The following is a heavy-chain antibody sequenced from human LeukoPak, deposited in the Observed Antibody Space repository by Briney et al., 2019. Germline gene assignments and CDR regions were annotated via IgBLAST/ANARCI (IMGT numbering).Heavy chain of an antibody. CDR2: IKSKTDGGTT. Sequence: GGSLRLSCAASGFTFSNAWMSWVRQAPGKGLEWVGRIKSKTDGGTTDYAAPVKGRFTISRDDSKNTLYLQMNSLKTEDTAVYYCTTDDCGYDYYFDYWGQGTLVTVSS. D-gene: IGHD5-12*01. CDR1: GFTFSNAW. V-gene: IGHV3-15*01. CDR3: TTDDCGYDYYFDY. J-gene: IGHJ4*02.